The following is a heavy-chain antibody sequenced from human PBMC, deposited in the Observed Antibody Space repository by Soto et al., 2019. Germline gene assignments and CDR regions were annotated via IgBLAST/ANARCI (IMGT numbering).Heavy chain of an antibody. V-gene: IGHV3-21*01. CDR3: VRDYYDISGYPNTFDM. CDR1: GYSFTSYW. CDR2: IGSRTSDI. J-gene: IGHJ3*02. D-gene: IGHD3-22*01. Sequence: GESLKISCKGSGYSFTSYWIGWVRQAPGKGLEWVSFIGSRTSDIYYADSVKGRFTISRDNAKNSLYLDLTRLRAEDTAVYFCVRDYYDISGYPNTFDMWGQGTMVTVSS.